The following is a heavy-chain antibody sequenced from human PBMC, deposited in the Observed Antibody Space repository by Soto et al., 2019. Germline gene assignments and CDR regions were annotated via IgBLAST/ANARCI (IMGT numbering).Heavy chain of an antibody. CDR1: GFTFSSYG. D-gene: IGHD4-17*01. CDR3: ARAPSAYGDYQEDP. V-gene: IGHV3-33*01. J-gene: IGHJ5*02. CDR2: IWYDGSNK. Sequence: QVQLVESGGGVVQPGRSLRLSCAASGFTFSSYGLHWVRQAPGKGLEWVAVIWYDGSNKYYADSVKGRFTISRDNSKNTLYLQMNSLRAEDTAVYYCARAPSAYGDYQEDPWGQGTLVTVS.